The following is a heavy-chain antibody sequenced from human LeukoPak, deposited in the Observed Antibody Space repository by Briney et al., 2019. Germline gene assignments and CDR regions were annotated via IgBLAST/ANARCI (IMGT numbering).Heavy chain of an antibody. CDR2: ISGSGGST. CDR3: AKDIVATMYYFDY. D-gene: IGHD5-12*01. Sequence: GGSLRLSCAASGFTFSSYAMSWVRQPPGKGLEWVSAISGSGGSTYYADSVKGRFTISRDNSKNTLYLQMNSLRAEDTAVYYCAKDIVATMYYFDYWGQGTLVTVSS. CDR1: GFTFSSYA. J-gene: IGHJ4*02. V-gene: IGHV3-23*01.